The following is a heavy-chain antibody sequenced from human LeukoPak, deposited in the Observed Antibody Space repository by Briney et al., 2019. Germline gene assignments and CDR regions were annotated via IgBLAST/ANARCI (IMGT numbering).Heavy chain of an antibody. CDR3: ARAPYGSATNNYYMDV. CDR2: IDSSGNT. J-gene: IGHJ6*03. CDR1: GGSISSSGYF. V-gene: IGHV4-39*07. D-gene: IGHD3-10*01. Sequence: SETLSLTCTVSGGSISSSGYFWGWIRQPPGKGLEYFASIDSSGNTYYNPSLQSRVTISADTSKNQFSLKLSSVTAADTAVYYCARAPYGSATNNYYMDVWGKGTTVTVSS.